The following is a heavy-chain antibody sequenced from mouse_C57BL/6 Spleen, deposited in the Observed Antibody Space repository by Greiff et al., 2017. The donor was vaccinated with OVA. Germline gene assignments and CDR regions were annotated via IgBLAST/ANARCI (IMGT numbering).Heavy chain of an antibody. V-gene: IGHV1-39*01. CDR2: INPNYGTT. CDR1: GYSFTDYN. CDR3: ARSDYYGSSDDAMDY. D-gene: IGHD1-1*01. Sequence: EVKLMESGPELVKPGASVKISCTASGYSFTDYNMNWVKQSTGKSLEWIGVINPNYGTTSYNQKFKGTATLTVDPSSSTAYMQLNSLTSEDSAVYYCARSDYYGSSDDAMDYWGQGTSVTVSS. J-gene: IGHJ4*01.